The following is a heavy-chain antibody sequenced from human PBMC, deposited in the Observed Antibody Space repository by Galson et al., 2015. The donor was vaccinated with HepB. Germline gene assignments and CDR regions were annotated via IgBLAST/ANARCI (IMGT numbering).Heavy chain of an antibody. V-gene: IGHV1-3*01. J-gene: IGHJ4*02. CDR1: GYSFTGYV. CDR2: INAGNDNT. D-gene: IGHD2-8*01. CDR3: ARDRRDTNVAFSY. Sequence: SVKVSCKASGYSFTGYVIHWVRQAPGQRLEWMGWINAGNDNTRYSQNFQGRLTIASDTSASTAYMELSSLRSEDTAVYYCARDRRDTNVAFSYWGQGTLVTVSS.